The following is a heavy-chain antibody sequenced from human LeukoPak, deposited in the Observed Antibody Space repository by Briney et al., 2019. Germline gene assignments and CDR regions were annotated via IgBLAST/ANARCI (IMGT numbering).Heavy chain of an antibody. J-gene: IGHJ4*02. D-gene: IGHD6-13*01. Sequence: PSETLSLTCAVYGGSFSGYYWSWIRQPPGKGLEWIGEINHSGSTNYNPSLKSRVTISVDTSKNQFSLKLSSVTAADTAVYYCASRIAAAAHDYWGQGTLVTVSS. V-gene: IGHV4-34*01. CDR2: INHSGST. CDR3: ASRIAAAAHDY. CDR1: GGSFSGYY.